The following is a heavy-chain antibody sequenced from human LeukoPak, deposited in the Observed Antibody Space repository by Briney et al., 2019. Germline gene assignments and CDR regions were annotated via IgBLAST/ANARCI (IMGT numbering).Heavy chain of an antibody. CDR2: INHSGST. J-gene: IGHJ5*02. CDR1: GGSFSGYY. CDR3: ARGPSRRGRLPWFDP. Sequence: PSETLSLTCAVYGGSFSGYYWSWIRQPPGKGLEWIGEINHSGSTNYNPSLKSRVTISVDTSKNQFSLKLSSVTAADTAVYYCARGPSRRGRLPWFDPWGQGTLVTVSS. V-gene: IGHV4-34*01.